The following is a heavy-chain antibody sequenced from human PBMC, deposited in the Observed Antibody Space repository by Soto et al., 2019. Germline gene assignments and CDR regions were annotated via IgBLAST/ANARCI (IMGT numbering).Heavy chain of an antibody. Sequence: QVQLVQSRGEVKKPGASVKVSCKTSGYSFTTYGISWVRQAPGQGLEWMGWISGDNGNTNYAQKLKGRLTMTTDTSTSTAYMELRRPTSDDTAVYYCAREGPAPYYYYGMDVWGQGSTVTVSS. CDR1: GYSFTTYG. CDR2: ISGDNGNT. J-gene: IGHJ6*02. V-gene: IGHV1-18*01. CDR3: AREGPAPYYYYGMDV.